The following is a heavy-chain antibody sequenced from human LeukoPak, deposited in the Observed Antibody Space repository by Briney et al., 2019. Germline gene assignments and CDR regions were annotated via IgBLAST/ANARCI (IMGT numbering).Heavy chain of an antibody. CDR2: IKQDGSEK. J-gene: IGHJ4*02. CDR1: GFTFSSYW. D-gene: IGHD6-6*01. CDR3: ARPPYSSSSDY. Sequence: GGSLRLSCAASGFTFSSYWMSWVRQAPGKGVEWVANIKQDGSEKYYVDSVKGRFTISRDNAKNSLYLQMNSLRAEDTAVYYCARPPYSSSSDYWGQGTLVTVSS. V-gene: IGHV3-7*01.